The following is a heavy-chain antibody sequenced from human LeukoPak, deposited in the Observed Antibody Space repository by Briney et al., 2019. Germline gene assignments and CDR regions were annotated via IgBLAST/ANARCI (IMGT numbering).Heavy chain of an antibody. V-gene: IGHV3-23*01. CDR3: AATRGI. CDR1: GFSFSSYA. CDR2: IGTDDST. J-gene: IGHJ3*02. D-gene: IGHD3-10*01. Sequence: AGGSLRLSCAASGFSFSSYAMSWVRQAPGKGLEWVSSIGTDDSTFYAHSVKGRFTISRDNSKNTLYLQMNSLRAEDTAVYYCAATRGIWGQGTMVTVSS.